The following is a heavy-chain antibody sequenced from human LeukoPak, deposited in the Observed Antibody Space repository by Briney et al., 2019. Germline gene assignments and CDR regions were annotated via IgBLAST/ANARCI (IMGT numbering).Heavy chain of an antibody. CDR2: INHSGNT. CDR1: GGSISSGGYY. J-gene: IGHJ4*02. Sequence: SETLSLTCTVSGGSISSGGYYWSWIRQPPGKGLEWIGEINHSGNTNYNPSLKGRVTISVDTSKNQFSLKLSSVTAADTAVYYCARVRYYYDSSGYPIDYWGQGTLVTVSS. D-gene: IGHD3-22*01. CDR3: ARVRYYYDSSGYPIDY. V-gene: IGHV4-39*07.